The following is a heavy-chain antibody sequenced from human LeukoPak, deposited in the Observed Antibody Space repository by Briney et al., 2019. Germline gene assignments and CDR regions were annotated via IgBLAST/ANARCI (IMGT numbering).Heavy chain of an antibody. CDR2: VSGSGGTT. V-gene: IGHV3-23*01. J-gene: IGHJ3*01. Sequence: GGSLRLSCAASGFTFSSYGMSWVRQAPGKGLEWVSAVSGSGGTTDYADSVKGRFTISRDNAKNTLYLQMNSLRAEDTAVYYCASGMYYYDSSGYYGGVSAFDVWGQGTMVTVSS. CDR3: ASGMYYYDSSGYYGGVSAFDV. CDR1: GFTFSSYG. D-gene: IGHD3-22*01.